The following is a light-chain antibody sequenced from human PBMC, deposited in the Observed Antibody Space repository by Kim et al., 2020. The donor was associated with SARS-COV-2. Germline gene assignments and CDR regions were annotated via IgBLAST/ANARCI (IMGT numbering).Light chain of an antibody. CDR2: KAS. J-gene: IGKJ2*01. CDR1: QSISSW. V-gene: IGKV1-5*03. Sequence: ASVGDRVTIPCRASQSISSWLAWYQQKPGKAPKLLIYKASSLESGVPSRFSGSGSGTEFTLTISSLQPDDFATYYCQQYNSYSPYTFGHGTKLEI. CDR3: QQYNSYSPYT.